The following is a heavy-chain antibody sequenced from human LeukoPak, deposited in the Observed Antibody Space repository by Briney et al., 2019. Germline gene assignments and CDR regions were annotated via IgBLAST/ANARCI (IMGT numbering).Heavy chain of an antibody. J-gene: IGHJ4*02. CDR3: ARGYDSSGYSGGY. Sequence: GGSLRLSCAASGFTFSTYNMNWVRQAPGKGLEWVSSISSSSSYIYYADSVKGRFTISRDNAKNSLYLQMNSLRAEDTAVYYCARGYDSSGYSGGYWGQGTLVTVSS. D-gene: IGHD3-22*01. V-gene: IGHV3-21*01. CDR2: ISSSSSYI. CDR1: GFTFSTYN.